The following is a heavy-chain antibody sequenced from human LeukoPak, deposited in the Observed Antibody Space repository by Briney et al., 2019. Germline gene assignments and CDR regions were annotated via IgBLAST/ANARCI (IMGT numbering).Heavy chain of an antibody. D-gene: IGHD4-17*01. CDR1: GGSVSSGSYY. V-gene: IGHV4-61*01. Sequence: SETLSLTCTVSGGSVSSGSYYWSWIRQPPGKGLEWIGYIYYSGSTNYNPSLKSRVTISVDTSKNQFSLKLSSVTAADTAVYYCARGYGDYRYWGQGTLVTVSS. J-gene: IGHJ4*02. CDR3: ARGYGDYRY. CDR2: IYYSGST.